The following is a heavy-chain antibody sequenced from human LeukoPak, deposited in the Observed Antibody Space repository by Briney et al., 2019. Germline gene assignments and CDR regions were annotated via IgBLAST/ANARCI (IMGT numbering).Heavy chain of an antibody. Sequence: GASVKVSCKASGYTFTSYGISWVRQAPGQGLEWMGWISAYNGNTNYAQKLQGRVTMTTDTSTSTAYMELRSLRSDDTAVYYCARDRGATIFYGSGYWGQGTLVTVSS. J-gene: IGHJ4*02. CDR2: ISAYNGNT. CDR1: GYTFTSYG. D-gene: IGHD5-24*01. CDR3: ARDRGATIFYGSGY. V-gene: IGHV1-18*01.